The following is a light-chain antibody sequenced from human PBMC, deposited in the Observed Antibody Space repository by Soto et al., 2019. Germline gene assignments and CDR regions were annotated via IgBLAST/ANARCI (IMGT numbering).Light chain of an antibody. Sequence: QSALTQPASVSGSPGQSITISCTETSSDVGGYNYVSWYQQHPGKAPKLMIYEVSNRPSGVSNRFSGSKSGNTASLTISGLQAEDEADYYCSSSTSSSTLVVFGGGTKLTVL. V-gene: IGLV2-14*01. CDR1: SSDVGGYNY. CDR2: EVS. CDR3: SSSTSSSTLVV. J-gene: IGLJ2*01.